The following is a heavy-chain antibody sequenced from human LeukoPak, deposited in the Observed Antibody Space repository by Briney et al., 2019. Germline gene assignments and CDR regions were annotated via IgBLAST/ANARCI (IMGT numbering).Heavy chain of an antibody. Sequence: GGSLRLSCAASGFTFRSYAMHWVRQAPGKGLEWVALIWFDGSNKYYADSVKGRFTISRDNAKNSLYLQMNSLRAEDTAVYYCARDPLGVIAVAARRRAFDIWGQGTMVTVSS. V-gene: IGHV3-33*08. CDR1: GFTFRSYA. CDR3: ARDPLGVIAVAARRRAFDI. D-gene: IGHD6-19*01. CDR2: IWFDGSNK. J-gene: IGHJ3*02.